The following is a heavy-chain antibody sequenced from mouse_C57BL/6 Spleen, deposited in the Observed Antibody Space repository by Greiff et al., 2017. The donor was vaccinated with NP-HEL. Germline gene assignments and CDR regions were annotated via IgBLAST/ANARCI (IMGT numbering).Heavy chain of an antibody. V-gene: IGHV1-69*01. J-gene: IGHJ4*01. D-gene: IGHD2-4*01. CDR2: IDPSDSYT. CDR3: ARSGDYEGYYAMDY. Sequence: QVQLKQPGAELVMPGASVKLSCKASGYTFTSYWMHWVKQRPGQGLEWIGEIDPSDSYTNYNQKFKGKSTLTVDKSSSTAYMQLSSLTSEDSAVYYCARSGDYEGYYAMDYWGQGTSVTVSS. CDR1: GYTFTSYW.